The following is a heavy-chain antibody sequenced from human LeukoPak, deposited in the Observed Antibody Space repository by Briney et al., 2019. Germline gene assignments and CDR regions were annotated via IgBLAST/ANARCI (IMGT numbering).Heavy chain of an antibody. CDR2: MNPNSGNT. CDR1: GYTFTSYD. Sequence: ASVKVSCKTSGYTFTSYDINWVRQATGQGLEWMGWMNPNSGNTGYAQEFQGRVTMTRNTSLSTAYIELSSLRSDDTAMCYCARAMDSSGFYPFWYWGQGTLVTVSS. J-gene: IGHJ4*02. CDR3: ARAMDSSGFYPFWY. V-gene: IGHV1-8*01. D-gene: IGHD3-22*01.